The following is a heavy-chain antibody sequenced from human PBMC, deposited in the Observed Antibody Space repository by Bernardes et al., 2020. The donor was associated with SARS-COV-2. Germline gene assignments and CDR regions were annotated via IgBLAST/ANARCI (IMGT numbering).Heavy chain of an antibody. CDR2: INHSGST. D-gene: IGHD3-16*01. V-gene: IGHV4-34*01. J-gene: IGHJ2*01. CDR3: ARGVWGIWYFDL. CDR1: GGSLSGYY. Sequence: SETLSLTCAVYGGSLSGYYWSWIRQPPGKGLEWIGEINHSGSTNYNPSLKSRVTISVDTSKNQFSLNLSSVTAADTAVYYCARGVWGIWYFDLWGRGTLVPVSS.